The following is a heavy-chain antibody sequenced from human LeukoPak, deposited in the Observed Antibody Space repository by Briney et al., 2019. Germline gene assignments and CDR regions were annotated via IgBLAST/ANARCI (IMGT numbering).Heavy chain of an antibody. CDR2: IYNDGSA. V-gene: IGHV3-53*01. D-gene: IGHD3-22*01. J-gene: IGHJ4*02. CDR1: GFTFSNHG. CDR3: ASSVITTTPVYFDY. Sequence: GGSLRLSCAASGFTFSNHGMHWVRQAPGKGLEWVSVIYNDGSAFYADSVKGRFTISRDNSKNTLYLEMNTLRAEDTAVYYCASSVITTTPVYFDYWGQGTLVTVSS.